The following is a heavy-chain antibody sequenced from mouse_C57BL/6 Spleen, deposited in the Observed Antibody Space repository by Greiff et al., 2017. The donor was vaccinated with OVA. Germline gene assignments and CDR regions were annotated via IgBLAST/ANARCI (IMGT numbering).Heavy chain of an antibody. J-gene: IGHJ2*01. Sequence: VKVVESGAELVRPGASVTLSCKASGYTFTDYEMHWVKQTPVHGLEWIGAIDPETGGTAYNQKFKGKAILTADKSSSTAYMELRSLASEDSAVYYCTRGREDYWGQGTTLTVSS. CDR3: TRGREDY. CDR1: GYTFTDYE. V-gene: IGHV1-15*01. CDR2: IDPETGGT.